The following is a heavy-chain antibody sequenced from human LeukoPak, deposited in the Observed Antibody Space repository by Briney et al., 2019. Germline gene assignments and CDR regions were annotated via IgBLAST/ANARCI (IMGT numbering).Heavy chain of an antibody. CDR3: ARATIFGVFSDYYYYYMDV. CDR2: IIPILGTA. D-gene: IGHD3-3*01. V-gene: IGHV1-69*05. CDR1: GGTFSSYA. J-gene: IGHJ6*03. Sequence: GASVKVSCKASGGTFSSYAISWVRQAPGQGLEWMGGIIPILGTANYAQKFQGRVTITTDESTSTAYMELSSLRSEDTAVYYCARATIFGVFSDYYYYYMDVWGKGTTVTVSS.